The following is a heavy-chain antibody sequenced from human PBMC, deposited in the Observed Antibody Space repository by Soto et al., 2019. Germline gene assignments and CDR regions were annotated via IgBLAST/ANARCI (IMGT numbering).Heavy chain of an antibody. D-gene: IGHD5-12*01. CDR1: GGSISSGGYY. CDR3: ARHVPWLRILDP. CDR2: IYYSGST. J-gene: IGHJ5*02. Sequence: SETLSLTCTVSGGSISSGGYYWSWIRQHPGKGLEWIGYIYYSGSTYYNPSLKSRVTISVDTSKNQFSLKLSSVTAADTAVYYCARHVPWLRILDPWGQGTLVTVSS. V-gene: IGHV4-31*03.